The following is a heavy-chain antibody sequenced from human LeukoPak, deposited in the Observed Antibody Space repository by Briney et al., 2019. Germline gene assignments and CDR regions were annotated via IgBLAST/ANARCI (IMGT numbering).Heavy chain of an antibody. J-gene: IGHJ6*03. CDR2: INPNSGGT. D-gene: IGHD3-3*01. Sequence: ASVKVSCKASGYTFTGYYMHWVRQAPGQGVEWMGWINPNSGGTNYAQKFQGRVTMTRHTSISTAYMELSRLRSDYTAVYYCARDPLRFSYYYYMDVWGKGTTVTVSS. CDR1: GYTFTGYY. CDR3: ARDPLRFSYYYYMDV. V-gene: IGHV1-2*02.